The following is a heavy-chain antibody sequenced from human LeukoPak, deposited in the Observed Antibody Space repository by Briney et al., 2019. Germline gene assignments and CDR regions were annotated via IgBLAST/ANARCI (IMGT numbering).Heavy chain of an antibody. CDR1: GFTFSDYW. J-gene: IGHJ3*02. V-gene: IGHV3-7*01. CDR3: ARERMWELLAFDI. CDR2: IKQDGSEG. Sequence: GGSLRLSCAASGFTFSDYWMTWVRQAPGKGLEWVANIKQDGSEGYYVDSVKGRFTVSRDNAKSSLYLQLNSLRAEDTAVYYCARERMWELLAFDIWGQGTMVTVSS. D-gene: IGHD1-26*01.